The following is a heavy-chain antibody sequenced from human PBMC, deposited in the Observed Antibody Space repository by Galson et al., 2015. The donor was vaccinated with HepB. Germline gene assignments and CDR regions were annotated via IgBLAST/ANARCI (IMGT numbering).Heavy chain of an antibody. D-gene: IGHD3-22*01. J-gene: IGHJ4*02. CDR2: INRKTDGGTT. V-gene: IGHV3-15*01. Sequence: LRLSCAASGFTFTNAWMAWVRQAPGKGLEWVGRINRKTDGGTTDYAAPVKGRFTISRDDSKNTLYLQMNSLKIEDTAVYYCTWDNSGYYRLGYWGQGTLVTVSS. CDR3: TWDNSGYYRLGY. CDR1: GFTFTNAW.